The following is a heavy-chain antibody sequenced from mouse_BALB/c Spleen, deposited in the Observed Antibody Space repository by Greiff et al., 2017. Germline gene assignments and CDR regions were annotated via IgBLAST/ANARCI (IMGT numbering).Heavy chain of an antibody. CDR1: GFTFSSYA. Sequence: EVKLMESGGGLVKPGGSLKLSCAASGFTFSSYAMSWVRQSPEKRLEWVAEISSGGSYTYYPDTVTGRFTISRDNAKNTLYLEMSSLRSEDTAMYYCARVLWDGYAMDYWGQGTSVTVSS. V-gene: IGHV5-9-4*01. CDR3: ARVLWDGYAMDY. J-gene: IGHJ4*01. CDR2: ISSGGSYT. D-gene: IGHD4-1*01.